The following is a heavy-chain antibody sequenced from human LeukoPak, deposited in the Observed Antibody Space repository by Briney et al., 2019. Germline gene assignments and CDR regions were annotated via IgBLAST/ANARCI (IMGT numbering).Heavy chain of an antibody. CDR2: ISSSSSTI. CDR3: ARDGEYYYDSSGYYY. V-gene: IGHV3-48*02. J-gene: IGHJ4*02. CDR1: GFTFSSYS. Sequence: GGSLRLSCAASGFTFSSYSMNWVRQAPGKGLEWVSYISSSSSTIYYADSVKGRFTISRDNAKNSLYLQMNSLRDEDTAVYYCARDGEYYYDSSGYYYWGQGTLVTVS. D-gene: IGHD3-22*01.